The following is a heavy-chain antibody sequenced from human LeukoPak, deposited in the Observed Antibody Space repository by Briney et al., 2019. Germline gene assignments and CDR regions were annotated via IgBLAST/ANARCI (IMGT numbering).Heavy chain of an antibody. CDR3: AKRGHFSSSWYHYFDY. Sequence: GRSLRLSCAASGLTFSIYGMHWVRQAPGKGLEWVAAISSGGNGIFYADSIRGRFTISRDNSRNTVSLQMNSLRAEDTAIYYCAKRGHFSSSWYHYFDYWGQGTLVTVSS. D-gene: IGHD6-13*01. V-gene: IGHV3-30*18. J-gene: IGHJ4*02. CDR1: GLTFSIYG. CDR2: ISSGGNGI.